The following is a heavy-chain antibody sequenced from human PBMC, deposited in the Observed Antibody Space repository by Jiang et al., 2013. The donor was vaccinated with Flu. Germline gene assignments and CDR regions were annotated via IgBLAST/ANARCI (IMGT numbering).Heavy chain of an antibody. V-gene: IGHV3-48*02. J-gene: IGHJ4*02. CDR3: AREYYYDSSDYYYGG. CDR1: GFTFSSYS. D-gene: IGHD3-22*01. CDR2: ISGSSSPI. Sequence: LVQPGGSLRLSCAASGFTFSSYSMNWVRQAPGKGLEWVSYISGSSSPIYYADSVKGRFTISRDNAKNSLYLQMNSLRDEDTAVYYCAREYYYDSSDYYYGGWGQGTLVTVSS.